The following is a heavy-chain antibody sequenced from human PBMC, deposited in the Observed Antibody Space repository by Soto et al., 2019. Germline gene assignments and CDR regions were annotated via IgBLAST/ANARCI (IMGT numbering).Heavy chain of an antibody. Sequence: SETLSLTCAVYGGSFSGYYWSWIRQPPGKGLEWIGEINHSGSTNYNPSLKSRVTISVDTSKNQFSLKLSSVTAADTAVYYCARGRDWRAMVRGARSTPYYYYYGMDVWGQGTTVTVSS. CDR2: INHSGST. D-gene: IGHD3-10*01. CDR3: ARGRDWRAMVRGARSTPYYYYYGMDV. V-gene: IGHV4-34*01. CDR1: GGSFSGYY. J-gene: IGHJ6*02.